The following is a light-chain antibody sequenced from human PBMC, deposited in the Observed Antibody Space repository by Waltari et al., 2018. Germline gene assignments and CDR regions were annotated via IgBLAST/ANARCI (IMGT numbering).Light chain of an antibody. CDR1: TSDVGAYNS. V-gene: IGLV2-14*03. CDR2: DVS. CDR3: NSYTSSSTLL. J-gene: IGLJ2*01. Sequence: QSALTQPASVSGSPGQSITISCPRTTSDVGAYNSVSWYQQHPGKAPRLMIFDVSNRPSGVSNRFSGSKSGNTASLTISGLQAEDEADYYCNSYTSSSTLLFGGGTRLTVL.